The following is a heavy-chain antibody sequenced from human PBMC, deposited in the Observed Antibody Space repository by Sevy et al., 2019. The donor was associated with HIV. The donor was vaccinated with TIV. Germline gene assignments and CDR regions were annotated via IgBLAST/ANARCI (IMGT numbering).Heavy chain of an antibody. CDR2: IYSGGST. J-gene: IGHJ6*02. V-gene: IGHV3-66*01. CDR1: EFSVTDNY. D-gene: IGHD3-22*01. Sequence: GGSLRLSCAASEFSVTDNYMSWVRQAPGKGLEWVSTIYSGGSTFYADSVKGRFTISRDNSKNTLYLHMNILRAEDTAVYYGARDRYYDASGYYYYYYGLDVWGQGTTVTVSS. CDR3: ARDRYYDASGYYYYYYGLDV.